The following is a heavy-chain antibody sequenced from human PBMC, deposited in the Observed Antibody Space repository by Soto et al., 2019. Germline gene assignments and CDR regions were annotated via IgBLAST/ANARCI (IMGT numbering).Heavy chain of an antibody. CDR3: ARDRFPYGMDV. Sequence: GGSLRLSCAASGFTVSSNYMSWVRQAPGKGLEWVSFIYSGGSTYYADSVKGRSTISRDKSKNTLYLQMNSLRADDTAMYYCARDRFPYGMDVWGQGTTVTVSS. J-gene: IGHJ6*02. V-gene: IGHV3-66*01. D-gene: IGHD3-10*01. CDR1: GFTVSSNY. CDR2: IYSGGST.